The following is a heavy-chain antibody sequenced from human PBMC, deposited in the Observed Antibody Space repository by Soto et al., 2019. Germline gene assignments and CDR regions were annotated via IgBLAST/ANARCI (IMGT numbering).Heavy chain of an antibody. CDR3: ARGGGGLGYCSYGACNWYFDI. J-gene: IGHJ2*01. CDR2: IIPIFGTL. CDR1: GGTFRSYG. Sequence: QVQLLQSGAEVKKPGSSVKVSCTASGGTFRSYGVNWVRQAPGQGLEWMGGIIPIFGTLNSAQKFQDRVTLTAGESPGTVKMELGGRRYADPAVYYCARGGGGLGYCSYGACNWYFDIWGRGTLVTVSS. D-gene: IGHD2-15*01. V-gene: IGHV1-69*01.